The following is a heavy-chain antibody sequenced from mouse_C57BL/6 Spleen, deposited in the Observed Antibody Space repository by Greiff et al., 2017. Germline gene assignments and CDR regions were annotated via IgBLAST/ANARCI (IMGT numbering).Heavy chain of an antibody. J-gene: IGHJ2*01. D-gene: IGHD6-2*01. CDR2: IYPGSGNT. CDR3: ARASPSFDY. CDR1: GYSFTSYY. Sequence: VQLQQSGPELVKPGASVKISCKASGYSFTSYYIHWVKQRPGQGLEWIGWIYPGSGNTKYNEKFKGKATLTADTASRTAYMQLSSLTSEDSAVYYCARASPSFDYWGQGTTLTVSS. V-gene: IGHV1-66*01.